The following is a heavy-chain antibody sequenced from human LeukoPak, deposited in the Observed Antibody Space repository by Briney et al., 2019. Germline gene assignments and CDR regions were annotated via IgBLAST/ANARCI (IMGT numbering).Heavy chain of an antibody. CDR3: ARNVIISSNALDI. J-gene: IGHJ3*02. D-gene: IGHD3-10*01. Sequence: ASVKVSCKASGYTFTGYYMHWVRQAPGQGLEWMGLINTKTGNPTYAQGFTGRFVFSLDTSVSTAYLQISSLKAEDSAVYYCARNVIISSNALDIWGQGTMVTVSS. CDR1: GYTFTGYY. V-gene: IGHV7-4-1*02. CDR2: INTKTGNP.